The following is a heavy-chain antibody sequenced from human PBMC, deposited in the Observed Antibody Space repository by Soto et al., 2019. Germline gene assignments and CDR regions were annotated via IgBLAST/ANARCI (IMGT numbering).Heavy chain of an antibody. CDR2: IYHSGST. V-gene: IGHV4-31*03. J-gene: IGHJ4*02. Sequence: QVQLQESGPGLVKPSQTLSLTCTVSGGSISSGGYYWSWIRQHPGKDLEWIGYIYHSGSTYYNPSLKSRVTISVDTSKNQFSLKLSSVTAADTAVYYCARELGYCSSTSCYTGYYFDYWGQGTLVTVSS. CDR1: GGSISSGGYY. D-gene: IGHD2-2*02. CDR3: ARELGYCSSTSCYTGYYFDY.